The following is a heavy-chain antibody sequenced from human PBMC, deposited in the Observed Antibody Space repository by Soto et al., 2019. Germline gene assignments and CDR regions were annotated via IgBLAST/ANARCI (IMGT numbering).Heavy chain of an antibody. D-gene: IGHD6-13*01. V-gene: IGHV3-21*02. Sequence: EVQLVESGGGLVKPGGSLRLSCAASGFTFSSYSMNWVRQAPGKGLDWVASISSSSSYIYYADSVKGRFTISRDKAKNSLFLQMSSLRAEDTALYYCARHQGPAAGNYGMDVWGRGTTVTVSS. CDR3: ARHQGPAAGNYGMDV. CDR1: GFTFSSYS. CDR2: ISSSSSYI. J-gene: IGHJ6*02.